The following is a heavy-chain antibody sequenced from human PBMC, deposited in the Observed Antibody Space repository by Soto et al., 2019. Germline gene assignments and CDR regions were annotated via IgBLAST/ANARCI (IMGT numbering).Heavy chain of an antibody. CDR1: GGPIGSSMYY. V-gene: IGHV4-39*02. D-gene: IGHD3-10*01. J-gene: IGHJ4*02. CDR2: IYYGGST. Sequence: QLQLQESGPGLVKPSETLSLTCTVSGGPIGSSMYYWGWIRQPPGKGLEWITSIYYGGSTIFNPSHKSRVTTSIDTSNNRPSLTLRYVTAADTAVYFCARSIPPEQFGSGNWARAGDFDSWGQGTLVTVS. CDR3: ARSIPPEQFGSGNWARAGDFDS.